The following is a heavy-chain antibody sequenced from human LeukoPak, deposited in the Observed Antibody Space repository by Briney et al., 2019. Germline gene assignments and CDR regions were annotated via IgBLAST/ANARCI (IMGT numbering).Heavy chain of an antibody. CDR2: IYHSGST. CDR3: ARDPAPGYFDF. CDR1: GGSISSYY. V-gene: IGHV4-59*01. J-gene: IGHJ4*02. Sequence: SETLSLTCTVSGGSISSYYWSWIRQPPGKGLEWIGYIYHSGSTNYNPSLESRVTLSVDTSKNQFSLKLSSVDAADTAVYYCARDPAPGYFDFWGQGSLVTVSS.